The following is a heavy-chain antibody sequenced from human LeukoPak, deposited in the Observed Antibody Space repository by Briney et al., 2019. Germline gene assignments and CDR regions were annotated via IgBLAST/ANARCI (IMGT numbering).Heavy chain of an antibody. CDR2: ISYDGSNK. V-gene: IGHV3-30*04. CDR1: GFTFRSYA. CDR3: AKDTSSSWYDPTAFDY. D-gene: IGHD6-13*01. J-gene: IGHJ4*02. Sequence: PGRSLRLSCAASGFTFRSYAMHWVRQAPGKGLEWVAVISYDGSNKYYADSMKGRFTISRDNSKNTLYLQMNSLRAEDTAVYYCAKDTSSSWYDPTAFDYWGQGTLVTVSS.